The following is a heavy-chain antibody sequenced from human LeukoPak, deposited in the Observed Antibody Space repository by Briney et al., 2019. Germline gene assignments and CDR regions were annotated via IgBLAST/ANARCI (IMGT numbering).Heavy chain of an antibody. J-gene: IGHJ4*02. D-gene: IGHD3-16*01. CDR1: GGSIGSYY. CDR2: VHHSGST. V-gene: IGHV4-34*01. Sequence: SETLSLTCSVSGGSIGSYYWNWIRQPPGKGLEWIGDVHHSGSTNYNPSLESRVTISLDTSKNVVSLKLTSVTAADTAFYYCARSAYDYVWGTLGYWGQGTLVTVSS. CDR3: ARSAYDYVWGTLGY.